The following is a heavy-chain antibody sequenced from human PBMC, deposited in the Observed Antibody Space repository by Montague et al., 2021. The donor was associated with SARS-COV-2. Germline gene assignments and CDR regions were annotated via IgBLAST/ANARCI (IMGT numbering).Heavy chain of an antibody. Sequence: SETLSPTRTVSGGSISSSSYYWGWIRQPPGKGLEWIGSIYYSGSTYYXSSLKSRVTISVDTSKNQFSLKLSSVTAADTAVYYCARVGRQQLVRLSGMDVWGQGTTVTVSS. V-gene: IGHV4-39*07. J-gene: IGHJ6*02. CDR1: GGSISSSSYY. CDR3: ARVGRQQLVRLSGMDV. CDR2: IYYSGST. D-gene: IGHD6-13*01.